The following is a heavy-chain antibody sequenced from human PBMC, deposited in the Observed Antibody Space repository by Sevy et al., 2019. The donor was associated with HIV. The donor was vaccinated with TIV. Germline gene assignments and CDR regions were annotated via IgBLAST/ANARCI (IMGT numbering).Heavy chain of an antibody. V-gene: IGHV1-69*13. CDR1: GGTFSSYA. CDR3: ARELELQGDVTGYFAY. J-gene: IGHJ4*02. D-gene: IGHD1-7*01. Sequence: ASVKVSCKASGGTFSSYAISWVRQAPGQGLEWMGGIIPIFGTANYAQKFQGRVTITADESTSTAYMELSSLRSEDTAVYYCARELELQGDVTGYFAYWGQGTLVTDSS. CDR2: IIPIFGTA.